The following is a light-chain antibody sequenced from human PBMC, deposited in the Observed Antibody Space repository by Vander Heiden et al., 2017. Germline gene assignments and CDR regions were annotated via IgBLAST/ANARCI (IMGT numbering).Light chain of an antibody. V-gene: IGKV3-11*01. CDR1: QSVSSY. Sequence: EIVLTPSPATLSLSPGERATLSCRASQSVSSYLAWYQQKPGQAPRLLIYDASNRATGIPARFSGSGSGTDFTLTISSLEPEDFAVYYCQQRSNGPPFTFGPGTKVDIK. J-gene: IGKJ3*01. CDR2: DAS. CDR3: QQRSNGPPFT.